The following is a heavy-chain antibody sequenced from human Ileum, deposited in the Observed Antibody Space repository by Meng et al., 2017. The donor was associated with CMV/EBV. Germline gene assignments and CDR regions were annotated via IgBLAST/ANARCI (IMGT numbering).Heavy chain of an antibody. Sequence: VACKASGYPLTAYYLHWVRQAPGQGLEWMGWVNPKTGGTDYAQKFQDRISITTNTSITTMYMDLNSLTFDDTAVYYCARDYRPFDPWGQGTLVTVSS. V-gene: IGHV1-2*02. J-gene: IGHJ5*02. CDR2: VNPKTGGT. D-gene: IGHD3-16*02. CDR3: ARDYRPFDP. CDR1: GYPLTAYY.